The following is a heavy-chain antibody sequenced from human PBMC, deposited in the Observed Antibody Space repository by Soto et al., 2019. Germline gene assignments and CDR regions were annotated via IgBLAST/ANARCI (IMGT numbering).Heavy chain of an antibody. CDR2: IRPSGLST. CDR1: GFTFRNYA. V-gene: IGHV3-23*01. J-gene: IGHJ4*02. CDR3: AREDPFAAVTNEPHFDD. Sequence: EVQLLESGGGLVQPGGSLRVSCAASGFTFRNYAMSWVRQAPGRGLQWVSAIRPSGLSTFYADSVKARFTISRDNSKNTLYLQMNSLRAEDTAVYYCAREDPFAAVTNEPHFDDWGQGTLVTVSS. D-gene: IGHD4-17*01.